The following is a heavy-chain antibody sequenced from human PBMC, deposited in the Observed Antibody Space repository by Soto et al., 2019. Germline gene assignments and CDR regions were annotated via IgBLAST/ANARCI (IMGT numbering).Heavy chain of an antibody. CDR2: IDPSDSYT. CDR1: GYSFTSYW. J-gene: IGHJ4*02. CDR3: ARVIAAAGSAGDY. Sequence: PGESLKISCKGSGYSFTSYWISWVRQMPGKGLEWMGRIDPSDSYTNYSPSFQGHVTISADMSISTAYLQWSSLKASDTAMYYCARVIAAAGSAGDYWGQGTLVTVSS. V-gene: IGHV5-10-1*01. D-gene: IGHD6-13*01.